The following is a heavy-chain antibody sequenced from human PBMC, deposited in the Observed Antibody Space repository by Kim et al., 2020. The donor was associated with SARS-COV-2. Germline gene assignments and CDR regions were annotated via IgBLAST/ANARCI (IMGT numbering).Heavy chain of an antibody. Sequence: SETLSLTCTVSGGSISSYYWSWIRQPPGKGLEWIGYIYYSGSTNYNPSLKSRVTISVDTSKNQFSLKLSSVTAADTAVYYCARDPGPGYYDISGGAFDIWGQGTMVTVSS. D-gene: IGHD3-22*01. CDR2: IYYSGST. J-gene: IGHJ3*02. V-gene: IGHV4-59*01. CDR3: ARDPGPGYYDISGGAFDI. CDR1: GGSISSYY.